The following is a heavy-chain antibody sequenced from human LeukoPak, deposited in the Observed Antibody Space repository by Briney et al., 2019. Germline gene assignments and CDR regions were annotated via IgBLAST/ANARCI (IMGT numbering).Heavy chain of an antibody. Sequence: GGSLRPSCAASGFTFSSYAMSWVRQAPGKGLEWVSAISGSGGSTYYADSVKGRFTISRDNSKNTLYLQMNSLRAEDTAVYYCAKDYEEWLPPNWFDPWGQGTLVTVSS. J-gene: IGHJ5*02. CDR2: ISGSGGST. V-gene: IGHV3-23*01. D-gene: IGHD6-19*01. CDR1: GFTFSSYA. CDR3: AKDYEEWLPPNWFDP.